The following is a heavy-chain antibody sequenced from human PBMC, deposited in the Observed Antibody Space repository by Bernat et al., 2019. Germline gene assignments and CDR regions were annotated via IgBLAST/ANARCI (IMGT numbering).Heavy chain of an antibody. D-gene: IGHD3-22*01. J-gene: IGHJ3*02. CDR1: GFTVSSNY. V-gene: IGHV3-66*01. Sequence: EVQLVESGGGLVQPGGSLRLSCAASGFTVSSNYMSWVRQAPEKGLEWVSVIYSGGSTYYADSVKGRFTISRDNSKNTLYLQMNSLRAEDTAVYYCATYDSSGPGAFDIWGQGTMVTVSS. CDR2: IYSGGST. CDR3: ATYDSSGPGAFDI.